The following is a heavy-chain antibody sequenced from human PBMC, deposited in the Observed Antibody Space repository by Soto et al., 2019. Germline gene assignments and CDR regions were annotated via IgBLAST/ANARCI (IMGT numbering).Heavy chain of an antibody. Sequence: QVQLQESGPGLVKPSQTLSLTCTVSGGSISSGGYYWSWIRQHPGKGLEWIGYIYYSGSTYYNPSLKSRVTISVDTSKNQFSLKLSSVTAADTAVYYCARSILDHYDYVWGPLNRWGQGTLVTVSS. CDR3: ARSILDHYDYVWGPLNR. V-gene: IGHV4-31*03. CDR1: GGSISSGGYY. CDR2: IYYSGST. D-gene: IGHD3-16*01. J-gene: IGHJ4*02.